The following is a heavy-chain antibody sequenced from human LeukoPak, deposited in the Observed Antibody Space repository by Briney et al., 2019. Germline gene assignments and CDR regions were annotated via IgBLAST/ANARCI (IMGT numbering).Heavy chain of an antibody. Sequence: SETLSLTCTVSGGSISSRTYYWGWIRQPPGKGLEWIGTIYYSGTTYYNPSLKSRVTISIDTSRNQFSMNLNSVTAADTAVYYCAKGAGPPWFDPWGQGTLVTVSS. CDR2: IYYSGTT. J-gene: IGHJ5*02. CDR1: GGSISSRTYY. D-gene: IGHD6-19*01. V-gene: IGHV4-39*07. CDR3: AKGAGPPWFDP.